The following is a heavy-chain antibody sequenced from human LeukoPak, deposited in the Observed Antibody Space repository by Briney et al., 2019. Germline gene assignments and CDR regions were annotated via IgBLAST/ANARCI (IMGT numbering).Heavy chain of an antibody. J-gene: IGHJ3*02. CDR2: IRYDGSNK. CDR1: GFTFSSYG. D-gene: IGHD6-13*01. Sequence: GGSLRLSCAASGFTFSSYGMHWVRQAPGEGLEWVAFIRYDGSNKYYADSVKGRFTISRDNSKNTLYLQMKSLRADDTAVYYCAKDRSIAAGDDAFDIWGQGTMVTVSS. CDR3: AKDRSIAAGDDAFDI. V-gene: IGHV3-30*02.